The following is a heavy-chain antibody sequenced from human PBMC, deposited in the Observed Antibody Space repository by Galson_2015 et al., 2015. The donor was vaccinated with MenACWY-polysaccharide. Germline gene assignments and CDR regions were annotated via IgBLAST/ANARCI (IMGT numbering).Heavy chain of an antibody. CDR2: IYSGGST. V-gene: IGHV3-66*01. D-gene: IGHD2-15*01. CDR1: GFTVSSNY. CDR3: ARDSLALAVRDY. Sequence: SLRLSCAASGFTVSSNYMTWVRQAPGKGLEWVSVIYSGGSTYYADSVKGRFTISRDNSKNTLYLQMNSLRAEDTAVYYCARDSLALAVRDYWGQGTLVTVSS. J-gene: IGHJ4*02.